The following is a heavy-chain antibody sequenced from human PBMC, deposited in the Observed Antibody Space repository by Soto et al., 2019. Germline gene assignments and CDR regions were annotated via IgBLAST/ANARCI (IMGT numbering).Heavy chain of an antibody. V-gene: IGHV1-2*04. Sequence: ASVKVSCKASGYTFTGYYMHWVRQAPGQGLEWMGWINPNSGGTNYAQKFQGWVTMTRDTSISTAYMELSRLRSDDTAVYYCAREGLYDSSGYYPDAFDTWGQGTMVTVSS. CDR1: GYTFTGYY. J-gene: IGHJ3*02. CDR2: INPNSGGT. CDR3: AREGLYDSSGYYPDAFDT. D-gene: IGHD3-22*01.